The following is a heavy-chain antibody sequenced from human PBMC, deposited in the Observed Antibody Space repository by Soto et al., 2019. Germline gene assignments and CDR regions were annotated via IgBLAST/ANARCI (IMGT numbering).Heavy chain of an antibody. Sequence: PGGSLRLSCAASGFTFSDYYMSWIRQAPGKGLEWVSYISSSGSTIYYADSVKGRFTISRDNAKNSLYLQVNSLRAEDTAVYYCARGGRRSGHLYDFWSGYFNCWGQGTLVTVSS. CDR1: GFTFSDYY. J-gene: IGHJ4*02. D-gene: IGHD3-3*01. CDR2: ISSSGSTI. V-gene: IGHV3-11*01. CDR3: ARGGRRSGHLYDFWSGYFNC.